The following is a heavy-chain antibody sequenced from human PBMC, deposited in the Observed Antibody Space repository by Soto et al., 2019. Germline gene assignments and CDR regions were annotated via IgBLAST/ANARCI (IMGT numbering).Heavy chain of an antibody. Sequence: SVKVSCKASGGTFSSYAISWLRLAPIQGLEWMGGIIPIFGTANYAQKFEGRVTITADKSTSTAYMGLSSLRSEDTAVYYCAKDATRTNGWYHLNYWGQGALVTVSS. CDR3: AKDATRTNGWYHLNY. J-gene: IGHJ4*02. CDR1: GGTFSSYA. V-gene: IGHV1-69*06. CDR2: IIPIFGTA. D-gene: IGHD6-19*01.